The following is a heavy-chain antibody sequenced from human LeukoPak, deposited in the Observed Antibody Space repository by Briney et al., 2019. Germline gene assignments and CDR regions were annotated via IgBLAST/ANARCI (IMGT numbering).Heavy chain of an antibody. J-gene: IGHJ4*02. CDR2: MTPNSGNT. CDR3: VRGLY. V-gene: IGHV1-8*01. CDR1: GYTFSSHD. Sequence: ASVKVSCKASGYTFSSHDINWVRQAGQGLEWMGFMTPNSGNTGYAQKLQGRVTLTRNTSISTAYMELSSLTSEDTAVYYCVRGLYWGQGTLVTVSS.